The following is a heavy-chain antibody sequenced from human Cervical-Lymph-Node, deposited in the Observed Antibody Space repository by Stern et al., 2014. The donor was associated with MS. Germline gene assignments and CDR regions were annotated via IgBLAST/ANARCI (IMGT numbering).Heavy chain of an antibody. D-gene: IGHD3-9*01. V-gene: IGHV2-5*02. J-gene: IGHJ4*02. CDR3: VHIQYDDVLTGYPADS. CDR1: GFSLSTSGVG. CDR2: LYWDDDY. Sequence: QITLKESGPALVKPTQTLTLTCIFSGFSLSTSGVGVGWIRQPPGKALEWLALLYWDDDYRYRPSLKTRLTITKDTSKNQVVLTMTNMDPVDTATYYCVHIQYDDVLTGYPADSWGQGILVTVSS.